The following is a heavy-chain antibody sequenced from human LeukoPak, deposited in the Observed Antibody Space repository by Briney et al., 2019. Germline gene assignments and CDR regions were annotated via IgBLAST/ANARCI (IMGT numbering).Heavy chain of an antibody. J-gene: IGHJ4*02. CDR3: AKGSQYNSSWNTPNFDY. D-gene: IGHD6-13*01. V-gene: IGHV3-30*02. CDR2: IRYDGSNK. CDR1: GFTFSSYS. Sequence: GGSLRLSCAASGFTFSSYSMNWVRQAPGKGLEWVAFIRYDGSNKYYADSVKGRFTISRDNSKNTLYLQMNSLRAEDTAVYYCAKGSQYNSSWNTPNFDYWGQGTLVTVSS.